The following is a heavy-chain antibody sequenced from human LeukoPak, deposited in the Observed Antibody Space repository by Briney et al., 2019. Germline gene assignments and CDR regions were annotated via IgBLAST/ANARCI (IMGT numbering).Heavy chain of an antibody. D-gene: IGHD4-17*01. CDR2: ISYDGSNK. CDR3: EKRVHYGDYVLVGVDAFDI. V-gene: IGHV3-30*18. CDR1: GFTFSSYG. Sequence: GRSLRLSCAASGFTFSSYGMHWVRQAPGKGLEWVAVISYDGSNKYYADSVKGRFTISRDNSKNTLYLQMNSLRAEDTAVYYCEKRVHYGDYVLVGVDAFDIWGQGTMVTVSS. J-gene: IGHJ3*02.